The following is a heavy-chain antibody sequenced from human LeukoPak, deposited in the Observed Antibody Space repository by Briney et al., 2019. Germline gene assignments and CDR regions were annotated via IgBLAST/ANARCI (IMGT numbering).Heavy chain of an antibody. CDR2: IYYSGST. CDR1: GGSISSYY. J-gene: IGHJ5*02. CDR3: ARERIVVVPAAMRWFDP. Sequence: SSETLSLTCTVSGGSISSYYWGWIRQPPGKGLEWIGSIYYSGSTNYNPSLKSRVTMSVDTSKNQFSLKLSSVTAADTAVYYCARERIVVVPAAMRWFDPWGQGTLVTVSS. D-gene: IGHD2-2*01. V-gene: IGHV4-59*12.